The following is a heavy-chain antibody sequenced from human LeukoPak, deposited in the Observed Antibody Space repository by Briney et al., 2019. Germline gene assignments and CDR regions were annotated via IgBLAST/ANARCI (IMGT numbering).Heavy chain of an antibody. J-gene: IGHJ4*02. CDR1: GYTFTSYD. D-gene: IGHD6-19*01. Sequence: GASVKVSCKASGYTFTSYDINWVRQATGQGLEWTGWMNPNSGNTGYAQKFQGRVTMTRDTSISTAYMELSSLRSEDTAVYYCARNTAVAGTGFDYWGQGTLVTVSS. V-gene: IGHV1-8*01. CDR2: MNPNSGNT. CDR3: ARNTAVAGTGFDY.